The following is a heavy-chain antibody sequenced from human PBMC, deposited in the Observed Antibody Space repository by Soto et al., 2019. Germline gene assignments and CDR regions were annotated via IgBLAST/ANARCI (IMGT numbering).Heavy chain of an antibody. CDR1: GYTFTSYY. CDR2: INPSGGST. D-gene: IGHD4-17*01. CDR3: ARDNDYGDYEPRIIDY. J-gene: IGHJ4*02. V-gene: IGHV1-46*03. Sequence: ASVKVSCKASGYTFTSYYMHWVRQAPGQGLEWMGIINPSGGSTSYAQKFQGRVTMTRDTSTSTVYMELSSLRSEDTAVYYCARDNDYGDYEPRIIDYWGQGTLVTVSS.